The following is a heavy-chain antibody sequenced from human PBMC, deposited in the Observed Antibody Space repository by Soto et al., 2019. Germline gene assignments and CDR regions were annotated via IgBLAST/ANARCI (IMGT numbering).Heavy chain of an antibody. D-gene: IGHD5-12*01. Sequence: ETLSLTCAVYGGSFSGYYWSWIRQPPGKGLEWIGEINHSGSTNYNPSLKSRVTISVDTSKNQFSLKLSSVTAADTAVYYCARGDGYDLNYYYYMDVWGKGTTVTVSS. J-gene: IGHJ6*03. CDR3: ARGDGYDLNYYYYMDV. CDR2: INHSGST. CDR1: GGSFSGYY. V-gene: IGHV4-34*01.